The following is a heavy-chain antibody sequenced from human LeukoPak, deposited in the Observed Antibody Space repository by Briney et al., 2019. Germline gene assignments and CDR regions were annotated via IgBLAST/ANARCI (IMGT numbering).Heavy chain of an antibody. J-gene: IGHJ4*02. Sequence: GGSLRLSCAVTGFTFDTYWMSWVRQVPGKGLEWVANINQEGSAKYYVDSVKDRFTISRDNAKNSLYLQMNSLRAEDTGVYYCAREGVPGATAHHYDYWGQGSLVTVSS. CDR1: GFTFDTYW. D-gene: IGHD1-26*01. V-gene: IGHV3-7*01. CDR3: AREGVPGATAHHYDY. CDR2: INQEGSAK.